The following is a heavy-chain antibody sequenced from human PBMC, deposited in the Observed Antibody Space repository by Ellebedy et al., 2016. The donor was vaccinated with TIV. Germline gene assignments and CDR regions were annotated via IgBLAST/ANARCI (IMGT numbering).Heavy chain of an antibody. V-gene: IGHV3-49*03. CDR3: TRGAYSSGWYWGY. D-gene: IGHD6-19*01. CDR1: GFTFGDYA. CDR2: IRSKAYDGTT. J-gene: IGHJ4*02. Sequence: PGGSLRLSCTASGFTFGDYAMSWIRQAPGKGLEWVGLIRSKAYDGTTEYAASVKGRFTISRDESKSIAYLQMNSLKTEDTAVYYCTRGAYSSGWYWGYWGQGTLVTVSS.